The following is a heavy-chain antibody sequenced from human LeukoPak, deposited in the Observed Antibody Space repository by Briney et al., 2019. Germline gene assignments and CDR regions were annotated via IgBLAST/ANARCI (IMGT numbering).Heavy chain of an antibody. J-gene: IGHJ6*03. Sequence: ASVKVSCKASGYTFINYDIHWVRQATGQGLEWMGWMNPYSGNTGYAQNFQGRITITRNTSISTAYMELTSLRSEDTAVYYCARVAAEVVGVPGPIGFGWLRRDYYYMDVWGKGTTVTVSS. CDR1: GYTFINYD. CDR3: ARVAAEVVGVPGPIGFGWLRRDYYYMDV. D-gene: IGHD2-2*02. CDR2: MNPYSGNT. V-gene: IGHV1-8*03.